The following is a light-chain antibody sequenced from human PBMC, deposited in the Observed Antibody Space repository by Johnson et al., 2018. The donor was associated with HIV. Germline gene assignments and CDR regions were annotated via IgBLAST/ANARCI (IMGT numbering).Light chain of an antibody. CDR1: SSNIGNNY. Sequence: QSVLTQPPSVSAAPGQKVTVSCSGSSSNIGNNYVSWYQQLPGTAPKLLIYDNNKRPSGIPDRFSGSKSCTSATLGITGLQTGDEADYYCGTWDSSLSAQYGFGSGTKVTVL. CDR3: GTWDSSLSAQYG. CDR2: DNN. J-gene: IGLJ1*01. V-gene: IGLV1-51*01.